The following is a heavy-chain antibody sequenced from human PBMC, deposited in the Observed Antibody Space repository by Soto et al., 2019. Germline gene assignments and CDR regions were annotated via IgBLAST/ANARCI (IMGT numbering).Heavy chain of an antibody. V-gene: IGHV3-23*01. J-gene: IGHJ4*02. D-gene: IGHD3-10*01. CDR1: GFTFSSYA. Sequence: GGSLRLSCAASGFTFSSYAMSWVRQAPGKGLEWVSAISGSGGSTYYADSVKGRFTISRDNSKNTLYLQMNSLRAEDTAVYYCTRGGSGSLIYYFDHWGQGTLVTVSS. CDR2: ISGSGGST. CDR3: TRGGSGSLIYYFDH.